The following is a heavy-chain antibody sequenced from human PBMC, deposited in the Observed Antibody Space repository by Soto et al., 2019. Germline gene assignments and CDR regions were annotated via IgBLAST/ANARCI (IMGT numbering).Heavy chain of an antibody. CDR3: AADQRSIAAAGYYYYGLDV. D-gene: IGHD6-13*01. V-gene: IGHV1-58*01. CDR2: IVVGSGNT. Sequence: GASVKVSCKASGFTFTSSAVQWVRQARGQRLEWIGWIVVGSGNTNYAQKYQERVTITRDMSTSTAYMELSSLRSEDTAVYYCAADQRSIAAAGYYYYGLDVWGQGTTVTVS. J-gene: IGHJ6*02. CDR1: GFTFTSSA.